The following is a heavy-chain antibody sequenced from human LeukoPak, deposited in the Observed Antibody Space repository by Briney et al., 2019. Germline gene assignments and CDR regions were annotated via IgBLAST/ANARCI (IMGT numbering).Heavy chain of an antibody. V-gene: IGHV3-23*01. J-gene: IGHJ6*03. D-gene: IGHD6-13*01. CDR3: AKDATAVPGTVYMDV. CDR1: GFTFSSYD. Sequence: GGSLRLSCAASGFTFSSYDMTWVRQAPGRGLEWVSSIRPSGDNTYYGDSVKGRFTISRDNAKNSVYLQMTSLRAEDTALYYCAKDATAVPGTVYMDVWGKGTTVTISS. CDR2: IRPSGDNT.